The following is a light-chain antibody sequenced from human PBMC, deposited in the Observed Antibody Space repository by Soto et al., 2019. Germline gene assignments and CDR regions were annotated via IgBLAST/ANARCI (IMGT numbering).Light chain of an antibody. V-gene: IGLV2-14*01. CDR2: EVT. Sequence: QSVLTQPASVSGSLGQSITISCTGTSSDVGAYNYVSWYQQHPDKAPKLLIFEVTNRPSGVSGRFSGSKSGITASLSISGLQPEDEADYYCSSYTSSSTDVVFGGGTKLTVL. J-gene: IGLJ2*01. CDR3: SSYTSSSTDVV. CDR1: SSDVGAYNY.